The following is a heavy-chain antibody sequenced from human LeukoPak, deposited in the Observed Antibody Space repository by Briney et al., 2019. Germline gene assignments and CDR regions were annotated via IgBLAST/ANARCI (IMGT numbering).Heavy chain of an antibody. V-gene: IGHV4-34*01. CDR3: ARVRGYSGYDAFDI. CDR1: GGSFSGYY. J-gene: IGHJ3*02. D-gene: IGHD5-12*01. Sequence: KTSETLSLTCAVYGGSFSGYYWSWIRQPPGKGLEWIGEINHSGGTNYNPSLKSRVTISVDTSKNQFSLKLSSVTAADTAVYYCARVRGYSGYDAFDIWGQGTMVTVSS. CDR2: INHSGGT.